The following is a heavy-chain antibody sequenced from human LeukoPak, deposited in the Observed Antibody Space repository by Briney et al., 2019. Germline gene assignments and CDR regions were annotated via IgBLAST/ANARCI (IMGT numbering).Heavy chain of an antibody. J-gene: IGHJ4*02. D-gene: IGHD3-16*01. V-gene: IGHV3-7*01. CDR3: ARDGGHSTNFDY. CDR2: IKQDGSEK. Sequence: QPGGSLRLSCAASGFTFNNYWMTWVRQAPGKGLEWVANIKQDGSEKYYVGSVKGRFTISRDNAKNSLYLQMNSLRGEDTAVYYCARDGGHSTNFDYWGQGTLVTVSP. CDR1: GFTFNNYW.